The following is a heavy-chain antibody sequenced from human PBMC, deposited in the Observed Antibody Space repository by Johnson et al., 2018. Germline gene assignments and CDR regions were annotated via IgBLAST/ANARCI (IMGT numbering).Heavy chain of an antibody. D-gene: IGHD4-17*01. J-gene: IGHJ3*02. CDR2: VYSGGRT. Sequence: VQLVQSGGGLVQPGGSLRLSCAASGITVSSNTMNWVRQAPGKGLEWVSVVYSGGRTDYADSVKGRFTISRDNSKNSLYLQMNSLRDEDTAGYDCAREGTVTTGGAFDIWGQGTMVTVSS. V-gene: IGHV3-66*01. CDR1: GITVSSNT. CDR3: AREGTVTTGGAFDI.